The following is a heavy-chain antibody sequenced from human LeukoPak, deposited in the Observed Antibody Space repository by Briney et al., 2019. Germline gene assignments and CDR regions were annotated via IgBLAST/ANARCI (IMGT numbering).Heavy chain of an antibody. J-gene: IGHJ4*02. CDR1: GGSIGSGSYY. CDR2: IYTSGST. D-gene: IGHD6-19*01. V-gene: IGHV4-61*02. CDR3: ARSLGWYVVY. Sequence: PSETLSLTCTVSGGSIGSGSYYWSWIRQPAGKGLEWIGRIYTSGSTNYNPSLKSRVAISVDTSKNQFSLKLSSVTAADTAVYYCARSLGWYVVYWGQGTLVTVSS.